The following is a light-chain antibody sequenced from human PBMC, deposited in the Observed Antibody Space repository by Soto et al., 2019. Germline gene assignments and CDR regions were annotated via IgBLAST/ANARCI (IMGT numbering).Light chain of an antibody. CDR3: QQYNSYLRT. Sequence: EIVLTQSPATLSVSPGERATLSCRASQIVSSDLAWYQQKFGQAPRLLIYAASTRATGIPARFSGSGSGTEFTLTISSLQPEDFATYYCQQYNSYLRTFGGGTKVDI. CDR1: QIVSSD. CDR2: AAS. V-gene: IGKV3-15*01. J-gene: IGKJ4*02.